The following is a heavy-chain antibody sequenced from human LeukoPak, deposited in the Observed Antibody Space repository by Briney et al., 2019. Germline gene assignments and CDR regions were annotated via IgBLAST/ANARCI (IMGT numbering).Heavy chain of an antibody. J-gene: IGHJ4*02. Sequence: SSVKVSCKASGGTFSSYAISWVRQAPGQGLEWMGGIIPIFGTANYAQKFQGRVTITADESTNTSYMEVSSLRSEDTAMYYCARDLTNWGQGTLVTVSS. CDR3: ARDLTN. V-gene: IGHV1-69*01. D-gene: IGHD1-1*01. CDR1: GGTFSSYA. CDR2: IIPIFGTA.